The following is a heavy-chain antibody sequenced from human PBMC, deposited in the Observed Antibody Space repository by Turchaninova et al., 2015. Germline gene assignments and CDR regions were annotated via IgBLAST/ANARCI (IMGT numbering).Heavy chain of an antibody. J-gene: IGHJ4*02. V-gene: IGHV1-18*04. CDR3: ARNGVAVAGNPYDY. Sequence: QVQLLQSGGEVKKPGASVKVSCKASGYTFTRYGISWVRQAPGQGLEWMGWISGYNGNTNYAQKVQDRVTMTTDTSTSTAYMELQSLRSYDTAVYYCARNGVAVAGNPYDYWGQGTLVTVSS. CDR1: GYTFTRYG. D-gene: IGHD6-19*01. CDR2: ISGYNGNT.